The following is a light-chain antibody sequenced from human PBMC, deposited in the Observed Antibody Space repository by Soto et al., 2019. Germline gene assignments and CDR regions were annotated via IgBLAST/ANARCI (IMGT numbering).Light chain of an antibody. CDR3: ATWDDNLDGYV. CDR1: RSNIGSNT. J-gene: IGLJ1*01. Sequence: QSVLTQPPSASGAPGQRVTISCSGSRSNIGSNTVNWYQQLPGTAPKLLIYSHNQRPSGVPDRFSVSKSGTSASLAISGLQSVDEADYYCATWDDNLDGYVFGTGTKVTVL. V-gene: IGLV1-44*01. CDR2: SHN.